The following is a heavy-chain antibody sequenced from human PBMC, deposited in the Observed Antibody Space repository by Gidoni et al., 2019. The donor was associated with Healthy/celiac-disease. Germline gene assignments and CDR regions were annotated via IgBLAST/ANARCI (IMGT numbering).Heavy chain of an antibody. V-gene: IGHV4-4*02. J-gene: IGHJ5*02. D-gene: IGHD3-10*01. Sequence: QVPLQESGPGLATPSGTLSLTCAGSGGSISSSNWWSGVRQPPGKGLEWIGAIYHSGSTNYNPSLKSRVTISVDKSKNQFSLKLSSVPAADTAVYYCARSGGFGELFWVPPQRNWFDPWGQGTLVTVSS. CDR2: IYHSGST. CDR1: GGSISSSNW. CDR3: ARSGGFGELFWVPPQRNWFDP.